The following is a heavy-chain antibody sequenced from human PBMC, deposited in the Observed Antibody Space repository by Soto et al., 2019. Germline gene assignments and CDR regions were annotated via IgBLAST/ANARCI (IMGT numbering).Heavy chain of an antibody. D-gene: IGHD3-9*01. CDR3: ARILTGIKGYFDY. J-gene: IGHJ4*02. CDR2: IYSGGST. Sequence: EVQLVESGGGLVQPGGSLRLSCAASGFSVSTNYMNWVRQAPGKGLEWVSVIYSGGSTWYADSVKGRFTISRDNSKNTLYLQMTSLRAEDTAVYYCARILTGIKGYFDYWGQGTLVTVSS. V-gene: IGHV3-66*01. CDR1: GFSVSTNY.